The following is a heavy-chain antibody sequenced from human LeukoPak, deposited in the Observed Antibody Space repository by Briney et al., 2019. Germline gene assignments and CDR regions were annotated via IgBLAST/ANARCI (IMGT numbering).Heavy chain of an antibody. CDR1: GFSFSNYA. V-gene: IGHV3-23*01. Sequence: GGSLRLSWSASGFSFSNYAISWVRQAPGKGLEWVATVSASGDSTYFADSAKGRFSTSRDNSKNTLYVQTDSPTADDTAVYYCAKGGSSWYGDWGQGTLVTVS. D-gene: IGHD6-13*01. J-gene: IGHJ4*02. CDR3: AKGGSSWYGD. CDR2: VSASGDST.